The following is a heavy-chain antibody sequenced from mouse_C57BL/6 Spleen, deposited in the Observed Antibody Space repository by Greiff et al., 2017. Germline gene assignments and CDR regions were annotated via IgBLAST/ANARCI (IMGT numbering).Heavy chain of an antibody. CDR3: ASPLYDGYLFCAY. Sequence: VQLQQSGAELVKPGASVKISCKASGYSFTDYNMNWVKQSNGKSLEWIGVINPNYGTTSYNQKFKGKATLTVDQSSSTAYMQLNSLTSEDSAVYDCASPLYDGYLFCAYWGQGTLVTVSA. V-gene: IGHV1-39*01. D-gene: IGHD2-3*01. CDR1: GYSFTDYN. J-gene: IGHJ3*01. CDR2: INPNYGTT.